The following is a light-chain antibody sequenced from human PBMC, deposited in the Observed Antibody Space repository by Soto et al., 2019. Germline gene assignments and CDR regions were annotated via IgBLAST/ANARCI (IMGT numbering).Light chain of an antibody. CDR3: QQYNSYSSFT. CDR2: DAS. V-gene: IGKV1-5*01. Sequence: DIQMTQSPSTLSASVGDRVTITCRASQSISSWLAWYQQKPGKAPKVLIYDASSLESWVPSTFSGSGSGTVFTLTIRSLQPDDFATYYCQQYNSYSSFTFGQGTKLEIK. J-gene: IGKJ2*01. CDR1: QSISSW.